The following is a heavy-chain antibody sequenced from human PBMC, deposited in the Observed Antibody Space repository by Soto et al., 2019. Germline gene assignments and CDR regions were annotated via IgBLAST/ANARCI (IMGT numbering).Heavy chain of an antibody. CDR2: ISGNGGST. D-gene: IGHD5-18*01. CDR1: QFTFNIYA. V-gene: IGHV3-23*01. J-gene: IGHJ4*02. CDR3: AKTRNTALRPLDY. Sequence: EVQLLESGGGLVQPGRSLRLSCAASQFTFNIYAMTWDRQAPGKGLEWVSTISGNGGSTYYADSVKGRFTISRDNSKNTLFLQMNSLRVDDTAVYYCAKTRNTALRPLDYWGQGTLVIVSP.